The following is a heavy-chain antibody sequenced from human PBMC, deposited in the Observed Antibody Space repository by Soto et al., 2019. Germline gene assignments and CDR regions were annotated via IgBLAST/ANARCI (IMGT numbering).Heavy chain of an antibody. CDR3: ARDQQWLVRFYFDF. CDR2: IWYDGSNK. Sequence: QVQLVESGGGVVQPGNSLRLSCAASGFTFSSYGMHWVRQAPGKGLEWVAVIWYDGSNKYYADSVKGRFTISRDNSNNTLYLQMNSLRADDTAVYCCARDQQWLVRFYFDFWGQGTLVTVSS. V-gene: IGHV3-33*01. D-gene: IGHD6-19*01. J-gene: IGHJ4*02. CDR1: GFTFSSYG.